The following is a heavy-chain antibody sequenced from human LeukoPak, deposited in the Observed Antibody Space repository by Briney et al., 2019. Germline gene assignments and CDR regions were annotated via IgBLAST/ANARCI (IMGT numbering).Heavy chain of an antibody. J-gene: IGHJ5*02. Sequence: GGSLRLSCAASGFTFSSSTMNWVRQAPGKGLEWVSSISSSSNYIYYADSVKGRFTISRDNAKNSLYLQMNSLRADDTAVYYCVRIPNSADFPNWSDPWGQGTLVTVSS. CDR2: ISSSSNYI. CDR1: GFTFSSST. D-gene: IGHD2/OR15-2a*01. CDR3: VRIPNSADFPNWSDP. V-gene: IGHV3-21*01.